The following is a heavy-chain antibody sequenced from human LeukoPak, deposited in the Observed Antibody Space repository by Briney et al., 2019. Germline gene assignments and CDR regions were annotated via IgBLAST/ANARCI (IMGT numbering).Heavy chain of an antibody. V-gene: IGHV3-23*01. Sequence: GGSLRPSCAASGFTFSSYAMSWVRQAPGKGLEWVSAISGSGGSTYYADPVKGRFTISRDNSKNTLYLQMNSLRAEDTAVYYCAKYGTIFGVNDYWGQGTLVTVSS. J-gene: IGHJ4*02. D-gene: IGHD3-3*01. CDR2: ISGSGGST. CDR1: GFTFSSYA. CDR3: AKYGTIFGVNDY.